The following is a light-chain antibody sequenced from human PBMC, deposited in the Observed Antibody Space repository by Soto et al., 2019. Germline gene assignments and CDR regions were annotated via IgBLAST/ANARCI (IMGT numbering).Light chain of an antibody. V-gene: IGKV1-27*01. CDR3: QKYNSAPPELT. CDR1: QGISNY. CDR2: AAS. J-gene: IGKJ4*01. Sequence: DIQMTQSPSSLSASVGDRVTITCRASQGISNYLAWYQQKPGKVPKLLIYAASTLQSGVPSRFSGSGSGTDFTLTISSLQPEDVATYYCQKYNSAPPELTFGGGTKVDMK.